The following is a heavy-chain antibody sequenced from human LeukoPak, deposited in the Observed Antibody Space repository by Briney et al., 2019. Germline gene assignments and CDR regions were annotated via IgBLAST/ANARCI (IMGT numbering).Heavy chain of an antibody. D-gene: IGHD6-13*01. CDR1: GFTFSSYA. J-gene: IGHJ4*02. V-gene: IGHV3-23*01. CDR3: AKDLGYSRTGRFDY. Sequence: PGGSLRLSCAASGFTFSSYAMSWVRQAPGKGLEWVSAISGSGGSTYYADSVKGRFTISRDNSKNTLYLQMNSLRAEDAAVYYCAKDLGYSRTGRFDYWGQGTPVTVSS. CDR2: ISGSGGST.